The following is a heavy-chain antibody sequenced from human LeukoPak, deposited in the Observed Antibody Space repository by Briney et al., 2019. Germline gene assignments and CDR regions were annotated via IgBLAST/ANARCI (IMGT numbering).Heavy chain of an antibody. D-gene: IGHD5-12*01. CDR1: GFTFSNAW. Sequence: GGSLRLSCAASGFTFSNAWMCWVRQAPGKGLEWVGRIKSKTDGGTTDYAAPVKGRFTISRDDSKNTLYLQMNSLKTEDTAVYYCTTEYSGYDYFDYWGQGTLVTVSS. CDR2: IKSKTDGGTT. CDR3: TTEYSGYDYFDY. V-gene: IGHV3-15*01. J-gene: IGHJ4*02.